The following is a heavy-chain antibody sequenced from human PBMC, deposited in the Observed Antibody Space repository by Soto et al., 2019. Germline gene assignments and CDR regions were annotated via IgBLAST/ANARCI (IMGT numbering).Heavy chain of an antibody. CDR2: IYYSGST. D-gene: IGHD3-10*01. J-gene: IGHJ6*02. CDR3: ARERITMVRGVTAYYGMDV. V-gene: IGHV4-31*03. CDR1: GGSISSGGYY. Sequence: SETLSLTCTVSGGSISSGGYYWSWIRQHPGKGLEWIGYIYYSGSTYYNPSLKSRVTISVDTSKNQFSLKLSSVTAADTAVYYCARERITMVRGVTAYYGMDVWGQGTTVTVSS.